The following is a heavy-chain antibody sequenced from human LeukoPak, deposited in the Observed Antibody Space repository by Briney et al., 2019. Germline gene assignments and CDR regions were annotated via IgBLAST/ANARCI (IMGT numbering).Heavy chain of an antibody. Sequence: SETLSLTCAVYGGSFSGYYWSWIRHPPRKGLDWIGEINHSGSTNYNPSLKSRVTISVDTSKNQYSLKLSSVTAADTAVYYCARGHRGYSYGPFDYWGQGTLVTVSS. V-gene: IGHV4-34*01. CDR2: INHSGST. CDR1: GGSFSGYY. J-gene: IGHJ4*02. D-gene: IGHD5-18*01. CDR3: ARGHRGYSYGPFDY.